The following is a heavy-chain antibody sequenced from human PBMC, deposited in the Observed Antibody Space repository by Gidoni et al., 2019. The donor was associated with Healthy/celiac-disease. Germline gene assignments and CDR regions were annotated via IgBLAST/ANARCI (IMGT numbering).Heavy chain of an antibody. V-gene: IGHV4-61*01. J-gene: IGHJ4*02. D-gene: IGHD3-10*01. CDR1: GGSVSSGSYY. CDR3: ARIIHYYGWGGGAYYFDY. Sequence: QVQLQESGPGLVKPSETLSLTCTVSGGSVSSGSYYWSWIRQPPGKGLEWIGYIYSSGRTTYNPPRKGRVTIAVETSKNQFSWKLSSGTAADTAVYYWARIIHYYGWGGGAYYFDYWGQGTLVTVSS. CDR2: IYSSGRT.